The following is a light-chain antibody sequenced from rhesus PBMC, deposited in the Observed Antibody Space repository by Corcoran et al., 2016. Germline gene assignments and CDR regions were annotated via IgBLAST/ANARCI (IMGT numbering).Light chain of an antibody. V-gene: IGKV1-69*01. CDR1: QGISNW. J-gene: IGKJ2*01. Sequence: DIQMTQSPSSLSASVGDRVTITCRASQGISNWLAWYQQKPGKAPKLLNYRASNLETGVPSRFSGSGSGTYFTLTISSLQPEDIATYYCQQHDNSPYSFGQGTKVEIK. CDR3: QQHDNSPYS. CDR2: RAS.